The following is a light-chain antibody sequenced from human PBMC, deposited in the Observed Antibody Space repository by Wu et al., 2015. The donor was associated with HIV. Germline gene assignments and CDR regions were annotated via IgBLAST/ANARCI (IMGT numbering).Light chain of an antibody. J-gene: IGKJ1*01. CDR3: QQYNNWPET. CDR2: GAS. V-gene: IGKV3-15*01. Sequence: EIVMTLSPATLSVSPGERATLSCRASQSISSNLAWYQQKPGQAPRLLIYGASTRATGISVRFSGSGSGTEFTLTISSMQSEDFAVYYCQQYNNWPETFGQGTKVEIK. CDR1: QSISSN.